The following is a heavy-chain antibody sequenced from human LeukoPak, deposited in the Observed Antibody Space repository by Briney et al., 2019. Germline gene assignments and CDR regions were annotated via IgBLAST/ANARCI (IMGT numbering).Heavy chain of an antibody. V-gene: IGHV3-66*01. CDR3: ARGQEQFSSPWQWGPRRKNFYYYGMDV. D-gene: IGHD6-19*01. Sequence: GGSLRLSCAASGFTVSSSSMNWVRLGPGKGLEWVPVISSDGNTYYADSVKGRFTISRDNSRNTLSLQMHGLRADDTAVYYCARGQEQFSSPWQWGPRRKNFYYYGMDVWGQGTTVTVSS. CDR1: GFTVSSSS. J-gene: IGHJ6*02. CDR2: ISSDGNT.